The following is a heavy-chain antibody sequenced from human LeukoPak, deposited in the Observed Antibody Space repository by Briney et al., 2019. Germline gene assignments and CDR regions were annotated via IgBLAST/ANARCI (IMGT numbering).Heavy chain of an antibody. CDR3: ARDPIAAAGYY. V-gene: IGHV3-20*04. CDR2: INWNGGRT. Sequence: GGSLRLSCAASGFTFDDYGMSWVSQAPGKGLEWVSGINWNGGRTGYADSVKGRFTISRDNAKSSLYLQMNSLRAEDTAVYYCARDPIAAAGYYWGQGTLVTVSS. J-gene: IGHJ4*02. CDR1: GFTFDDYG. D-gene: IGHD6-13*01.